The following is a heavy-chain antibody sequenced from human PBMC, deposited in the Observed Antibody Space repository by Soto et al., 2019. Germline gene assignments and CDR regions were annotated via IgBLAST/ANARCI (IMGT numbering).Heavy chain of an antibody. J-gene: IGHJ4*02. Sequence: EVQLVESGGGLVQPGGSLRLSCAASGFSFSNHAMTWVRQAPGKGLEWVSAISGSGSGTYYADSVKGRFTISRDTSKNTLYMQMNSLRVHDTAIYYFAKNRATGYDPFDYWGQGSLVTVSS. CDR3: AKNRATGYDPFDY. D-gene: IGHD5-12*01. V-gene: IGHV3-23*04. CDR2: ISGSGSGT. CDR1: GFSFSNHA.